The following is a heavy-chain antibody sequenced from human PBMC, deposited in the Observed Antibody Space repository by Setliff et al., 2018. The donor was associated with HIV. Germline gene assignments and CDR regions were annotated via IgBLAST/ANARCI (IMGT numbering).Heavy chain of an antibody. Sequence: SETLSLTCAVDGGSLSGHYWSWTRQTPGEGLAWIAEINHRGSANYSPTLKSRVVISVESSKNQLSLRLSSVTAADTGVYYCARNWPSRSYCRAYSCYQPLFDVWGPGILVTVSS. V-gene: IGHV4-34*01. J-gene: IGHJ5*02. CDR2: INHRGSA. CDR3: ARNWPSRSYCRAYSCYQPLFDV. D-gene: IGHD2-2*01. CDR1: GGSLSGHY.